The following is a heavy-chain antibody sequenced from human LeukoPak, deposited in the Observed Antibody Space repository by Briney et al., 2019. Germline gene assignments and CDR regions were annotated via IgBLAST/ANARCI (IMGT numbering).Heavy chain of an antibody. J-gene: IGHJ4*02. V-gene: IGHV1-8*01. D-gene: IGHD3-10*01. CDR3: ARGGTYLPFGY. Sequence: GASVKVSCKASGYIFTSYDSNWVRQAPGQGLEWMGWMNANSGDTGYAQKFQGRVTMTRNTSISTAYMELSSLRSEDTAIYYCARGGTYLPFGYWGQGTLVIVSS. CDR2: MNANSGDT. CDR1: GYIFTSYD.